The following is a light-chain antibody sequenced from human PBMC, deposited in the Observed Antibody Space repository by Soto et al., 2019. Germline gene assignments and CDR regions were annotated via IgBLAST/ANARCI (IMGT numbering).Light chain of an antibody. J-gene: IGLJ2*01. Sequence: VLTQPPSVSGAPRQRVTISCSGSRSNIGNNAVNWYQQFPGRAPKLLIYYDDLLPSGVSDRFSGSKSGTLASLAISGLQSEDEADYYCATWDDSLNGQVFGGGTKLTVL. CDR2: YDD. CDR1: RSNIGNNA. CDR3: ATWDDSLNGQV. V-gene: IGLV1-36*01.